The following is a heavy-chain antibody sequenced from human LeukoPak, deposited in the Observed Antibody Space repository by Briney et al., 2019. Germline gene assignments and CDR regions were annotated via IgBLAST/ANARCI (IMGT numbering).Heavy chain of an antibody. CDR2: INPNSGGT. J-gene: IGHJ4*02. D-gene: IGHD3-3*01. CDR1: GYTFTGYY. V-gene: IGHV1-2*02. Sequence: ASVKVSCKASGYTFTGYYMHWVRQAPGQGLERMGWINPNSGGTNYAQKFQGRVTMTRDTSVSTAYMELSRLRSDDTAVYYCARVVDFWSGYSSDYWGQGTLVTVSS. CDR3: ARVVDFWSGYSSDY.